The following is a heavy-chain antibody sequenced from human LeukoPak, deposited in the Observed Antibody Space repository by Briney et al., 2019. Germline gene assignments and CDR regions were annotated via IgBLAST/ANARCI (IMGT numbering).Heavy chain of an antibody. CDR1: GGSFSGYY. D-gene: IGHD2-15*01. V-gene: IGHV4-34*01. Sequence: SETLSLTCAVYGGSFSGYYWSWIRQPPGKGLEWTGEINHSGSTNYNPSLKSRVTISVDTSKNQFSLKLSSVTAADTAVYYCAIGYCSGGSCPLPYWGRGSLVAVCS. J-gene: IGHJ4*02. CDR2: INHSGST. CDR3: AIGYCSGGSCPLPY.